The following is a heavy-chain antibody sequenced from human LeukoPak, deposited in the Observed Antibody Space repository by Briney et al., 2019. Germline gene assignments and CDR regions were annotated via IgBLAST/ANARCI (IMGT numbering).Heavy chain of an antibody. D-gene: IGHD3-10*01. CDR3: ARDRGIWRAFDY. CDR2: ISAYNGNT. Sequence: ASVKVSCKASGYTFTSYAMNWVRQAPGQGLEWMGWISAYNGNTNYAQKLQGRVTMTTDTSTSTAYMELRSLRSEDTAVYYCARDRGIWRAFDYWGQGTLVTVSS. V-gene: IGHV1-18*01. J-gene: IGHJ4*02. CDR1: GYTFTSYA.